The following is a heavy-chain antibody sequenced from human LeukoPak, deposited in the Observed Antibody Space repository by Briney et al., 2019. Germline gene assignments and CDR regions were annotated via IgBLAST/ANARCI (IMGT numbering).Heavy chain of an antibody. D-gene: IGHD3-10*01. J-gene: IGHJ6*02. CDR2: ISYDGSNK. CDR1: GFTFSSYG. V-gene: IGHV3-30*03. Sequence: GGSLRLSCAASGFTFSSYGMHWVRQAPGKGLEWVAVISYDGSNKYYADSVKGRFTISRDNSKNTLYLQMNSLRAEDTAVYYCARGFGDNYCYYFGMGVRGQGTTVTVSS. CDR3: ARGFGDNYCYYFGMGV.